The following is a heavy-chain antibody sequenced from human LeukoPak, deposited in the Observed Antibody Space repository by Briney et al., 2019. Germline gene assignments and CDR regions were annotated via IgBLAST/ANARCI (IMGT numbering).Heavy chain of an antibody. CDR1: GYTFNTYG. J-gene: IGHJ6*03. D-gene: IGHD6-19*01. CDR3: ARLEWLVKGNHYYYMDV. CDR2: ISGHNGNT. V-gene: IGHV1-18*01. Sequence: ASVKVSCKASGYTFNTYGISWVRQAPGQGLEWMGWISGHNGNTNYAQKFQGRVTMTTDTSTRTAYMELRSLRSDDTAVYYCARLEWLVKGNHYYYMDVWGKGTTVTISS.